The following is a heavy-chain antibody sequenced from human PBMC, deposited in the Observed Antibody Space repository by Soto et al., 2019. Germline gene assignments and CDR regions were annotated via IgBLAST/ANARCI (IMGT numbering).Heavy chain of an antibody. Sequence: GGSLRLSCAASGFTFSSYWMSWVRQAPGKGLEWVANIKQDGSEKYYVDSVKGRFTISRDNAKNSLYLQMNSLRAEDTAVYYCARVLRQLESYYYYYYMDVWGKGTTVTVSS. CDR2: IKQDGSEK. J-gene: IGHJ6*03. CDR3: ARVLRQLESYYYYYYMDV. CDR1: GFTFSSYW. D-gene: IGHD6-6*01. V-gene: IGHV3-7*01.